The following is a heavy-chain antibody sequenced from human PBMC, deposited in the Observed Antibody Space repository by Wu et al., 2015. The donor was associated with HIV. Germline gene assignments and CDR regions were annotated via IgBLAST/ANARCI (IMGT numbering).Heavy chain of an antibody. CDR3: ARGGSLVDTSMVRRHYYYMDV. J-gene: IGHJ6*03. Sequence: QGQLVQSGAEVKKPGSSVKVSCKASGGIFNYYAFSWVRQAPGQGLEWMGGIIPFLGSIDYAQKFQGRVTISADESTTTVQMDFHSLTSEDTAVYYCARGGSLVDTSMVRRHYYYMDVWGRGTTVIVSS. V-gene: IGHV1-69*12. D-gene: IGHD5-18*01. CDR1: GGIFNYYA. CDR2: IIPFLGSI.